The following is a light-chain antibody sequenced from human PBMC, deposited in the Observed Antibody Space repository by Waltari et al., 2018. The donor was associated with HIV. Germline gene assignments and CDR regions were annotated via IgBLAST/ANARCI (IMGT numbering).Light chain of an antibody. Sequence: DIQMTQSPSSLSASVGDRVTITCQASQAISSYLNWYQQKPGKAPKLLIYDATAMETEIPARFSGSGSGTQFTFTISSLQPADIAAYYCQQYANVPVTFGPGTKVEIK. CDR3: QQYANVPVT. J-gene: IGKJ3*01. CDR1: QAISSY. CDR2: DAT. V-gene: IGKV1-33*01.